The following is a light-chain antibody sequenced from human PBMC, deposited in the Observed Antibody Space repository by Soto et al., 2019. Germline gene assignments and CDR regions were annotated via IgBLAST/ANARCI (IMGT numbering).Light chain of an antibody. CDR1: SGYSTYA. CDR3: QSLGTGIQV. V-gene: IGLV4-69*01. Sequence: QSVLTQSPSASASLGASVKLTSTLISGYSTYAIAWHQQQSEKGPRFLMKINYDGTHSKGDGFFDRFSGSSSGAERHLTISSLQSEDEADYYCQSLGTGIQVFGGGTKLTVL. J-gene: IGLJ3*02. CDR2: INYDGTH.